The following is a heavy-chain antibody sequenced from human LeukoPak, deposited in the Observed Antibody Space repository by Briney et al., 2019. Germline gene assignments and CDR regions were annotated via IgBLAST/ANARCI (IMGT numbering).Heavy chain of an antibody. CDR2: IYYSGST. CDR3: ARAYRTAMVRNFDY. V-gene: IGHV4-39*07. Sequence: SETLSLTCTVSGGSISSSSYYWGWIRQPPGKGLEWIGSIYYSGSTYYNPSLKSRVIISVDTYKNQFSLKLSSVTAADTAVYYCARAYRTAMVRNFDYWGQGTLVTVSS. CDR1: GGSISSSSYY. D-gene: IGHD5-18*01. J-gene: IGHJ4*02.